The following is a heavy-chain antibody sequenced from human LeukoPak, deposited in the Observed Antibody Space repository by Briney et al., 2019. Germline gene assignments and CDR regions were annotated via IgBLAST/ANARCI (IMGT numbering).Heavy chain of an antibody. CDR3: ARRAFLEWFPHDYYYYGVDV. V-gene: IGHV4-34*01. D-gene: IGHD3-3*02. CDR1: GGSFSGYY. J-gene: IGHJ6*02. Sequence: TASETLSLTCAVYGGSFSGYYWSWIRQPPGKGLEWIGEINHSGSTNYNPSLKSRVTISVDTSKNQFSLKLSSVTAADTAVYYCARRAFLEWFPHDYYYYGVDVWGQGTTVTVSS. CDR2: INHSGST.